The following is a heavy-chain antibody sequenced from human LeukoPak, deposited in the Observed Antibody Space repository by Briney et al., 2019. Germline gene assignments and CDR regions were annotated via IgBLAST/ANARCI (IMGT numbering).Heavy chain of an antibody. CDR3: ARSPRFYYYYMDV. J-gene: IGHJ6*03. V-gene: IGHV4-59*01. Sequence: SETLSLTCSVSGGSISSYFWSWIRQPPGKGLEWIGNINYSGSTNYNPPLKSRVTISVDTSKNQFSLKLSSVTAADTAVYYCARSPRFYYYYMDVWGKGTTVTVSS. CDR2: INYSGST. CDR1: GGSISSYF.